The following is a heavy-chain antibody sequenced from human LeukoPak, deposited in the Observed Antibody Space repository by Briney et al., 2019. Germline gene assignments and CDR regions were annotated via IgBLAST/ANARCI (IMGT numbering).Heavy chain of an antibody. D-gene: IGHD6-6*01. Sequence: ASVKVSCKASGYTFTGYYMHWVRQAPGQGLEWMGWINRNSGGTNYAQKFQGRVTMTRDTSISTAYMELSRLRSDDTAVYYCARDIAIAARPGGLYYYYYYMDVWGKGTTVTVSS. J-gene: IGHJ6*03. CDR1: GYTFTGYY. CDR2: INRNSGGT. CDR3: ARDIAIAARPGGLYYYYYYMDV. V-gene: IGHV1-2*02.